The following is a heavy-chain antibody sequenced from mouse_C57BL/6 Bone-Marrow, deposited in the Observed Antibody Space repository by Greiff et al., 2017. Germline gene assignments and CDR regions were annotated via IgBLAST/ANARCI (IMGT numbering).Heavy chain of an antibody. J-gene: IGHJ3*01. D-gene: IGHD1-1*01. V-gene: IGHV1-61*01. CDR1: GYTFTSYW. CDR2: IYPSDSET. Sequence: QVQLKQPGAELVRPGSSVKLSCKASGYTFTSYWMDWVKQRPGQGLEWIGNIYPSDSETHYNQKFKDKATLTVDKSSSTAYMQLSSLTSEDSAVYYCARSGYYYGSSAYWGQGTLVTVSA. CDR3: ARSGYYYGSSAY.